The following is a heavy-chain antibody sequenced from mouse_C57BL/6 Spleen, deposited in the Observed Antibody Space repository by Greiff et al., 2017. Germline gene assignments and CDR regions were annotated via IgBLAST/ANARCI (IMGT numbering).Heavy chain of an antibody. D-gene: IGHD2-1*01. J-gene: IGHJ1*03. CDR1: GFSFNTYA. V-gene: IGHV10-1*01. Sequence: EVKLMESGGGLVQPKGSLKLSCAASGFSFNTYAMHWVRQAPGKGLEWVARIRSKSNNYATYYADSVKDRFTISRDDSESMLYLQMNNLKTEDTAMYYCNYYDNYEGYFDVWGTGTTVTVSS. CDR3: NYYDNYEGYFDV. CDR2: IRSKSNNYAT.